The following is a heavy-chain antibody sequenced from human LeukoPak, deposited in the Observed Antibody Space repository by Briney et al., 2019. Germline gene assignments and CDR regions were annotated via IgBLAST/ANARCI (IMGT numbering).Heavy chain of an antibody. CDR1: GGSFSGYY. V-gene: IGHV4-34*01. CDR2: INHSGST. CDR3: ARALYGDYGY. J-gene: IGHJ4*02. D-gene: IGHD4-17*01. Sequence: SETLSLTCAVYGGSFSGYYWSWIRQPPGKGLEWIGEINHSGSTNYNPSLKSRVTISVDTSKNQFSLKLSSVTAADTAVYYCARALYGDYGYWGQGTLVTVSS.